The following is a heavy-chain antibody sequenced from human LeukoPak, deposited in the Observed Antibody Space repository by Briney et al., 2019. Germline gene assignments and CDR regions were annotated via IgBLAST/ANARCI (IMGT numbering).Heavy chain of an antibody. CDR3: AKVGTMVRGAKEYYFDY. CDR1: GFTFDDYA. J-gene: IGHJ4*02. CDR2: ISWNSGSI. Sequence: PGGSLILSCAASGFTFDDYAMHWVRPAPGKGLEWVSGISWNSGSIGYADSVKGRFTISRDNAKNSLYLQMNSLRAEDTALYYCAKVGTMVRGAKEYYFDYWGQGTLVTVSS. V-gene: IGHV3-9*01. D-gene: IGHD3-10*01.